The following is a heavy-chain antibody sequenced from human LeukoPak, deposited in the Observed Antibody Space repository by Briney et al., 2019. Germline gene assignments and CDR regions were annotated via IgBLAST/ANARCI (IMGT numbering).Heavy chain of an antibody. Sequence: SETLSLTCTVSGGSISSYYWSWIRQPPGKGLEWIGEINHSGSTNYNPSLKSRVTISVDTSKNQFSLKLSSVTAADTAVYYCARRVTVTTSFYYYYGMDVWGQGTTVTVSS. CDR3: ARRVTVTTSFYYYYGMDV. J-gene: IGHJ6*02. CDR2: INHSGST. V-gene: IGHV4-34*01. CDR1: GGSISSYY. D-gene: IGHD4-17*01.